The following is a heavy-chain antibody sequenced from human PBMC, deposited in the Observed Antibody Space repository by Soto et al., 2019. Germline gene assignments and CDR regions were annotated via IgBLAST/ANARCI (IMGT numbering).Heavy chain of an antibody. V-gene: IGHV1-3*01. Sequence: ASVKVSGKASGYSFTRYSIHWVRQAPGQSLEWMGWTNAGNGKTKYSQKFQGRVTITGDTSASTAYMELSSLRSEDTSVYYCGRDSKWDDTSVGMDVWGQGTKVTVSS. CDR2: TNAGNGKT. D-gene: IGHD3-22*01. CDR1: GYSFTRYS. J-gene: IGHJ6*02. CDR3: GRDSKWDDTSVGMDV.